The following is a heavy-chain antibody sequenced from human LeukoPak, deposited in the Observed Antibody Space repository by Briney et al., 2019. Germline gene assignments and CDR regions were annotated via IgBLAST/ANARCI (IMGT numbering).Heavy chain of an antibody. CDR1: GFTFSSYS. Sequence: GGSLRLSCAASGFTFSSYSMAWVRQAPGEGLGWDSSIRGSSRHRHYTDSVEGRFTISRDNAKDSLYLQMNSLRDEDTAVYYCARLGLGTYDYVWGSYRNFGHWGHGILVTVSS. D-gene: IGHD3-16*02. J-gene: IGHJ4*01. CDR3: ARLGLGTYDYVWGSYRNFGH. CDR2: IRGSSRHR. V-gene: IGHV3-21*01.